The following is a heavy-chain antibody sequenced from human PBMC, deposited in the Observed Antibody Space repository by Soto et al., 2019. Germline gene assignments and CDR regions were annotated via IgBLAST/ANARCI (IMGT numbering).Heavy chain of an antibody. Sequence: QITLKESGPTLVKPTQTLTLTCTFSGFSLSTSGMGVGWIRQPPGKALEWLALIYWDDDKRYSPSLKSRLTITKDTSKNQVVLTMTDMDPVDTATYYCALSTTVKTTYAFDIWGQGTMVTVSS. CDR3: ALSTTVKTTYAFDI. J-gene: IGHJ3*02. V-gene: IGHV2-5*02. D-gene: IGHD4-17*01. CDR2: IYWDDDK. CDR1: GFSLSTSGMG.